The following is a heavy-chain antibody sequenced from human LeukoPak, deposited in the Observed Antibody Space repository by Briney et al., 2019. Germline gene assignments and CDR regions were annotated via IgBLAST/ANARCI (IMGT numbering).Heavy chain of an antibody. CDR1: GFTFSSHG. D-gene: IGHD2-21*02. CDR3: ARDIGDESGY. J-gene: IGHJ4*02. CDR2: IYSGGST. V-gene: IGHV3-53*01. Sequence: PGGSLRLSCAASGFTFSSHGMHWVRQAPGKGLEWVSVIYSGGSTYYADSVKGRFTISRDNSKNTLYLQMNSLRAEDTAVYYCARDIGDESGYWGQGTLVTVSS.